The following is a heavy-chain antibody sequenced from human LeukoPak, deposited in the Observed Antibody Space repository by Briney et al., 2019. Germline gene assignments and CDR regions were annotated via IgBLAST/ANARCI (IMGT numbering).Heavy chain of an antibody. D-gene: IGHD3-22*01. CDR1: GGTFSSYA. CDR2: ISAYNGNT. J-gene: IGHJ4*02. CDR3: ARGYYDSSGPDY. V-gene: IGHV1-18*01. Sequence: ASVKVSCKASGGTFSSYAINWVRQAPGQGLEWMGWISAYNGNTNYAQKLQGRVTMTTDTSTSTAYMELRSLRSDDTAVYYCARGYYDSSGPDYWGQGTLVTVSS.